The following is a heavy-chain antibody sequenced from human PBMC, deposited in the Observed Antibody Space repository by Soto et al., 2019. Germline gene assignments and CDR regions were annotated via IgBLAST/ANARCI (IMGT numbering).Heavy chain of an antibody. Sequence: SETLSLTCAVYGGSFSGYYWSWIRQPPGKGLEWIGEINHSGSTNYNPSLKSRVTISVDTSKNQFSLKLSSVTAANTAVYYCARGSVPAAISGYYYYYGMDVWGQGTTVTVSS. V-gene: IGHV4-34*01. CDR3: ARGSVPAAISGYYYYYGMDV. CDR2: INHSGST. CDR1: GGSFSGYY. D-gene: IGHD2-2*02. J-gene: IGHJ6*02.